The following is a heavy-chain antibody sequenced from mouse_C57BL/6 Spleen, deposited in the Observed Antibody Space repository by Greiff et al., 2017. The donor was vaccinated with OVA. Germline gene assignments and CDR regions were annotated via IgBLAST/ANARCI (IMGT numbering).Heavy chain of an antibody. D-gene: IGHD2-4*01. V-gene: IGHV14-3*01. CDR1: GFTIKNTY. J-gene: IGHJ3*01. CDR3: ARGDDYDGAFAY. CDR2: IDPANGNT. Sequence: EVQLQQSVAELVRPGASVKLSCTASGFTIKNTYMHWVKQRPEQGLEWIGRIDPANGNTKYAPKFQGKATITADTSSNTAYLQLSSLTSEDTAIYYCARGDDYDGAFAYWGQGTLVTVSA.